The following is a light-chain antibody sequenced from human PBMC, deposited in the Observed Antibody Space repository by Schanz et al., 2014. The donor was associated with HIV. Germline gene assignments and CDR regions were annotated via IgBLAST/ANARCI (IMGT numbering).Light chain of an antibody. V-gene: IGKV1-17*01. CDR1: QDIRDD. CDR2: GAS. CDR3: LQDYTYWWT. J-gene: IGKJ1*01. Sequence: DIQMTQSPSSLSASVGDRVTITCRASQDIRDDLGWYQQKPGRAPKRLIYGASSLQSGVPSRFSASGSETEFTLTISSLQPEDFATYYCLQDYTYWWTFGQGTKVEI.